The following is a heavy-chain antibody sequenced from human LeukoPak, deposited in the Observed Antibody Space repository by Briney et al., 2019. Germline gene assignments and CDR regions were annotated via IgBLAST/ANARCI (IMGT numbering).Heavy chain of an antibody. CDR2: IYHSGST. Sequence: SETLSLTCTVSGYSISSGYYWGWIRQPPGKGLEWVGSIYHSGSTYYNPSLKSRVTISVDTSKNQFSLKLSSVTAADTAVYYCARGLYSSGSFMVYWGQGTLVTVSS. J-gene: IGHJ4*02. CDR1: GYSISSGYY. V-gene: IGHV4-38-2*02. CDR3: ARGLYSSGSFMVY. D-gene: IGHD6-19*01.